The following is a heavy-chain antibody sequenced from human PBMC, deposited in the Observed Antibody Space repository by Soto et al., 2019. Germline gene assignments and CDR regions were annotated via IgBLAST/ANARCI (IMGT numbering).Heavy chain of an antibody. CDR3: ARGGSSWYFYFDY. CDR2: ISSSSSYI. J-gene: IGHJ4*02. Sequence: GGSLRLSCAASGFTFSSYSMNWVRQAPGKGLEWVSSISSSSSYIYYADSVKGRFTISRDNAKNSLYLQMNSLRAEDTAVYYCARGGSSWYFYFDYWGQGTLVTVSS. CDR1: GFTFSSYS. V-gene: IGHV3-21*01. D-gene: IGHD6-13*01.